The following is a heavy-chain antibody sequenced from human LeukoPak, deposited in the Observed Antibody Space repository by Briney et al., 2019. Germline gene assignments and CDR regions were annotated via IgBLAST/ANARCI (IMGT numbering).Heavy chain of an antibody. CDR2: ICSSSSYI. D-gene: IGHD2-2*01. Sequence: GGSLRLSCAASGFTFSSYSMNWVRQAPGKGLEWVSSICSSSSYIYYADSVKGRFTISRDNAKNSLYLQMNSLRAEDTAVYYCASKLVVPAATPGAFDIWGQGTMVTVSS. CDR1: GFTFSSYS. V-gene: IGHV3-21*01. J-gene: IGHJ3*02. CDR3: ASKLVVPAATPGAFDI.